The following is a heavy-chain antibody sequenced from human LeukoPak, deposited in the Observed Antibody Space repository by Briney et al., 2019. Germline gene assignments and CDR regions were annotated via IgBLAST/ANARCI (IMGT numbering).Heavy chain of an antibody. J-gene: IGHJ4*02. D-gene: IGHD4-17*01. CDR1: GFTVSTNY. CDR2: IYSGGTT. Sequence: GGSLRLSCAASGFTVSTNYMSWVRQAPGKGLEWVSVIYSGGTTYYADSVKGRFTISRDNSKNTLYLQMNSLRAEDTAVYYCARVLWNGDYPRFDYWGQGTLVTVSS. V-gene: IGHV3-53*01. CDR3: ARVLWNGDYPRFDY.